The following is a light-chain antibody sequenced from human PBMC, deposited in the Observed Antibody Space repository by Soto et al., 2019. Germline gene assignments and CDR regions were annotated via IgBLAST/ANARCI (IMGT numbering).Light chain of an antibody. Sequence: QSALTQPASVSGSPGQSITISCTGTSSDVGSYSIVSWYQQHPGEAPKVMIYEGSKRPSGVPDRFSGSKSGNTASLTVSGLQAEDEADYYCSSYAGSSNVFGTGTKLTVL. CDR3: SSYAGSSNV. CDR1: SSDVGSYSI. J-gene: IGLJ1*01. CDR2: EGS. V-gene: IGLV2-14*02.